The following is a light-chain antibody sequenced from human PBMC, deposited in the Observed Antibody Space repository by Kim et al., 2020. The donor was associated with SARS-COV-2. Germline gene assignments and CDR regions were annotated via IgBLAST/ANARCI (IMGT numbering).Light chain of an antibody. V-gene: IGLV3-19*01. CDR2: GKN. J-gene: IGLJ3*02. Sequence: ALGQTVRITGQGDSLRGYYEGWYQQKPGQAPVLVIYGKNNRPSGIPDRFSGSSSGNTASLTITGAQAEDEADYYCNSRDSSGNHWVFGGGTKLTVL. CDR1: SLRGYY. CDR3: NSRDSSGNHWV.